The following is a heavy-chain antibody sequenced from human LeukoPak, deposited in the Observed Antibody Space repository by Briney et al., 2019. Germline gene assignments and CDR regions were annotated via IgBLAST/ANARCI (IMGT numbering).Heavy chain of an antibody. CDR2: IVVGSGNT. D-gene: IGHD6-19*01. CDR3: AAAPMYSSGWYYYYGMDV. Sequence: ASVNVSCKASGFTFTSSAMQWVRQARGQRLEWIGWIVVGSGNTNYAQKFQERVTITRDMSTSTAYMELSSLRSEDTAVYYCAAAPMYSSGWYYYYGMDVWGQGTTVTVSS. CDR1: GFTFTSSA. V-gene: IGHV1-58*02. J-gene: IGHJ6*02.